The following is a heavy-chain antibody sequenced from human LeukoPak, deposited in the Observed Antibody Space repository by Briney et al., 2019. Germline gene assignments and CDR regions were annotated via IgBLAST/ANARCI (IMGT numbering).Heavy chain of an antibody. J-gene: IGHJ6*02. CDR2: INPNSGGT. V-gene: IGHV1-2*02. Sequence: ASVTVSCKTSGYTFIDYYMHWVRQAPGQGLEWMGWINPNSGGTNYAQKFQGRVTMTRDTSISTAYMQLSRLRSDDTAVYYCARGYSYGYYYYGMDVWGQGTTVTVSS. D-gene: IGHD5-18*01. CDR3: ARGYSYGYYYYGMDV. CDR1: GYTFIDYY.